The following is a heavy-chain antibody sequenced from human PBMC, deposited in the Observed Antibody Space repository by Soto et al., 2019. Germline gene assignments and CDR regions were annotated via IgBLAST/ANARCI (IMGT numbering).Heavy chain of an antibody. CDR2: MSSSGSTI. D-gene: IGHD2-15*01. Sequence: PGGSLRLSCAASGFTFSIYEMNWVRHAPGKGLEWVSYMSSSGSTIYYADSVKGRFTISRDNAKNSLYLQMNSLRAEDTAVYYCATGYCSGGSCYSPPMYYFDYWGQGTLVTVSS. CDR1: GFTFSIYE. V-gene: IGHV3-48*03. J-gene: IGHJ4*02. CDR3: ATGYCSGGSCYSPPMYYFDY.